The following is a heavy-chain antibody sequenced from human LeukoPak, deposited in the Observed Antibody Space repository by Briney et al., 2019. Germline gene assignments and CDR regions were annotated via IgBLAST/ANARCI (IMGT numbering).Heavy chain of an antibody. J-gene: IGHJ5*02. CDR3: ARSSSEQQLVPGWFDP. V-gene: IGHV3-21*01. CDR2: ISSSSSYI. Sequence: PGGSLRLSCAASGFTFSSYSMNWVRQAPGKGLEWVSSISSSSSYIYYADSVKGRFTISRDNAKNSLYPQMNSLRAEDTAVYYCARSSSEQQLVPGWFDPWGQGTLVTVSS. D-gene: IGHD6-13*01. CDR1: GFTFSSYS.